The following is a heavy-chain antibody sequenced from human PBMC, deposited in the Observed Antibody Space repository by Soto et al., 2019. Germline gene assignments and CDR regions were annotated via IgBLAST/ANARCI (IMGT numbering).Heavy chain of an antibody. D-gene: IGHD4-17*01. Sequence: SVKVSCKASGGTFSSYAISWVRQAPGQGLEWMGGIIPIFGTANYAQKFQGRVTITADESTSTAYMELSSLRSEDTAVYYCARERKSYGDYVRVEIYNWFVPWGQGTLVTVSS. CDR1: GGTFSSYA. V-gene: IGHV1-69*13. CDR2: IIPIFGTA. CDR3: ARERKSYGDYVRVEIYNWFVP. J-gene: IGHJ5*02.